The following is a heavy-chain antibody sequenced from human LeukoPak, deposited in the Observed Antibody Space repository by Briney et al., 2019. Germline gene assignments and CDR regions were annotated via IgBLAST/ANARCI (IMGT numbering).Heavy chain of an antibody. J-gene: IGHJ3*02. CDR1: GYTFTDYY. Sequence: ASVKVSCKASGYTFTDYYMHWMRQAPGQGLEWMGWINPKSGGTNYAQKFQGRVTMTRDTSISTAYMEVSRLRSDDTAVYYCAREAGDNAFDIWGQGTMVTVSS. CDR2: INPKSGGT. D-gene: IGHD2-21*01. CDR3: AREAGDNAFDI. V-gene: IGHV1-2*02.